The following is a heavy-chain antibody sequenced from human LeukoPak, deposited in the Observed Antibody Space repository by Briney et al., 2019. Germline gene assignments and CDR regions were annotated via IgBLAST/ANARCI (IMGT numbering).Heavy chain of an antibody. D-gene: IGHD4-11*01. CDR1: GFTFSSYA. Sequence: GGSLRLSCAASGFTFSSYAMHWVRQAPGKGLEWVAVISYDGSNKYYADSVKGRFTISRDNSKNTLYLQMNSLRAEDTAVYYCARSARDYTLFYYYYMDVWGKGTTVTVSS. CDR3: ARSARDYTLFYYYYMDV. J-gene: IGHJ6*03. CDR2: ISYDGSNK. V-gene: IGHV3-30-3*01.